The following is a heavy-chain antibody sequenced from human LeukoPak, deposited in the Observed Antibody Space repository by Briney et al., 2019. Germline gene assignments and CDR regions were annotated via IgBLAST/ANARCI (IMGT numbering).Heavy chain of an antibody. CDR3: AREQYGSDDALDI. CDR1: GFTFSDYG. V-gene: IGHV3-33*08. D-gene: IGHD3-10*01. J-gene: IGHJ3*02. Sequence: PGGSLRLSCAASGFTFSDYGMHWVRQAPGKGLVWVVVIWYDGSNKYYADSVKGRFTVSRDNSKNTLDLQMSSLRAEDTAVYYCAREQYGSDDALDIWGQGTLVNVSS. CDR2: IWYDGSNK.